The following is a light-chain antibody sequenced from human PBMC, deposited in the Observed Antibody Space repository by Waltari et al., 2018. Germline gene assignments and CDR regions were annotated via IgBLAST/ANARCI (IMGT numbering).Light chain of an antibody. V-gene: IGLV2-23*02. CDR2: EVS. Sequence: QSALTQPASVSGSPGQSITISCTGTSSYVGSYNLVSWYQQHPVKAPKLMIYEVSKRPSGVSNRFSGSKSGNTASLTISGLQAEDEADYYCCSYAGSSTFVFGGGTKLTVL. CDR3: CSYAGSSTFV. CDR1: SSYVGSYNL. J-gene: IGLJ2*01.